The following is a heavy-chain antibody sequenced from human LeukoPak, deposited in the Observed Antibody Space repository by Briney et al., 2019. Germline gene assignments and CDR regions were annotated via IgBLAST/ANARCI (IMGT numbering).Heavy chain of an antibody. V-gene: IGHV4-4*02. CDR2: IYHSGST. J-gene: IGHJ4*02. Sequence: SGTLSLTCAVSGGSISSSNWWSWVRQPPGKGLEWIGEIYHSGSTNYNPSLKSRVTISVDKSKNQFSLKLSSVTAPDTAVYYCARDSVGGNSLYYFDYWGQGTLVTVSS. CDR3: ARDSVGGNSLYYFDY. D-gene: IGHD4-23*01. CDR1: GGSISSSNW.